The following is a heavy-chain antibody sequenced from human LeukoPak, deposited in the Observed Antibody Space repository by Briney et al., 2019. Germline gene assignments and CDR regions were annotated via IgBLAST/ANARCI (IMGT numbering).Heavy chain of an antibody. D-gene: IGHD2-2*01. J-gene: IGHJ5*02. CDR2: IYTSGST. Sequence: SETLSLTCTVSGGSISSYYWSWIRQPAGKGLEWIGRIYTSGSTNYNPSLKSRVTMSVDTSKNQFSLKLSSVTAADTAVYYCARDGEGYCSSTSCYWWFDPWGQGTLVTVSS. CDR1: GGSISSYY. CDR3: ARDGEGYCSSTSCYWWFDP. V-gene: IGHV4-4*07.